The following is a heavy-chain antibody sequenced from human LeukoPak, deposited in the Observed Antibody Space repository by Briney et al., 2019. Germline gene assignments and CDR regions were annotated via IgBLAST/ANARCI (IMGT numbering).Heavy chain of an antibody. D-gene: IGHD3-10*01. J-gene: IGHJ6*03. Sequence: SETLSLTCTVSGGSISSSSYYWGWIRQPPGKGLEWIGSIYYSGSAYYNPFLRSRVTISVDTSKNPFSLKLSSVTAADTAVYYCARRVRGVPYYMDVWGKGTTVTVSS. V-gene: IGHV4-39*01. CDR3: ARRVRGVPYYMDV. CDR1: GGSISSSSYY. CDR2: IYYSGSA.